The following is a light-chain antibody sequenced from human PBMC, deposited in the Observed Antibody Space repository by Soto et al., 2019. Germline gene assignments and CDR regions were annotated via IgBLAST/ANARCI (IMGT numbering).Light chain of an antibody. V-gene: IGKV3-20*01. Sequence: EIVLTQSPATLSFSPGERATLSCRASQSITNNYLAWYQQKAGQVPRLLLYGASTRPTGIPDRFSGSGSGTDFTLTITRLEPDDFDVYYCQHYGNSPRTFGQGTEV. J-gene: IGKJ1*01. CDR1: QSITNNY. CDR2: GAS. CDR3: QHYGNSPRT.